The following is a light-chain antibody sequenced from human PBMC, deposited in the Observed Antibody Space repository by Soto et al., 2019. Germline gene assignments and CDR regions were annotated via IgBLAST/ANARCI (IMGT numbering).Light chain of an antibody. CDR2: EAS. CDR1: ETISTL. J-gene: IGKJ1*01. Sequence: DILMTQSPSTLSASVGDRATLTCRASETISTLLAWYQQKPGKAPKLLIYEASSLQSGVPSRFSGSGSGTEFTLTVSSLQSDDFATYYCQQYYSYPWTFGQGTKVEIK. CDR3: QQYYSYPWT. V-gene: IGKV1-5*03.